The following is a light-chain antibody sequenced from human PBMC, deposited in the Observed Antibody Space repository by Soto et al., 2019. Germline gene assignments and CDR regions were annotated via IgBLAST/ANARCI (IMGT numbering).Light chain of an antibody. CDR2: GAT. Sequence: EIVLTQSPGALSLSPGERATLSCWASESVGDYLAWYQQKPGQAPRLLIYGATKRTSGTPDRFSGTGSETAFTFAISRLEHGDFAVYYCQQYVTSPAITFGQGTRLEIK. CDR1: ESVGDY. CDR3: QQYVTSPAIT. J-gene: IGKJ5*01. V-gene: IGKV3-20*01.